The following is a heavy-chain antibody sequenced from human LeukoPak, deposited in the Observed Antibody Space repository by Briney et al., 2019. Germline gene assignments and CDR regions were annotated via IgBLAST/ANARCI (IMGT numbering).Heavy chain of an antibody. CDR1: GYTFNSYG. CDR2: ISAYSGNT. CDR3: ARAAFGVANYYYGMDV. Sequence: GASVKVSCKASGYTFNSYGINWVRQAPGQGLEWMGWISAYSGNTNYAQKFQGRVTMTTDTSTGTAYMELRSLRSDDTAVYHCARAAFGVANYYYGMDVWGQGTTVTVSS. V-gene: IGHV1-18*01. J-gene: IGHJ6*02. D-gene: IGHD3-3*01.